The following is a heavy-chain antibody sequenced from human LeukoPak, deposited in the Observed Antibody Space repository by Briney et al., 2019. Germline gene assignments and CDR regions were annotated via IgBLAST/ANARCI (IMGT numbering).Heavy chain of an antibody. V-gene: IGHV4-59*12. J-gene: IGHJ4*02. D-gene: IGHD5-12*01. CDR3: ARRSGYGVY. Sequence: SETLSLTCTVSGGSISSYYWSWIRQPPGKGLEWIGYIYYSGSTNYNPSLKSRVTISVDTSKNQFSLKLSSVTAADTAVYYCARRSGYGVYWGQGTLVTVSS. CDR1: GGSISSYY. CDR2: IYYSGST.